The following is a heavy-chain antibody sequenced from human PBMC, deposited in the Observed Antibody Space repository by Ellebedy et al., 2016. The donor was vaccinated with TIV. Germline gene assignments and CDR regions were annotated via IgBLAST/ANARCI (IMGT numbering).Heavy chain of an antibody. Sequence: GGSLRLSXAASGFTFRDYSLHWVRQAPGKGLEWVAGISYDGTKEFYADSVKGRFSISRDNSKSTVDLEMNSLRSEDTGVYYCARDPSMIVVVIPDFRMDAWGQGTTVTVSS. CDR1: GFTFRDYS. D-gene: IGHD3-22*01. V-gene: IGHV3-30*04. J-gene: IGHJ6*02. CDR2: ISYDGTKE. CDR3: ARDPSMIVVVIPDFRMDA.